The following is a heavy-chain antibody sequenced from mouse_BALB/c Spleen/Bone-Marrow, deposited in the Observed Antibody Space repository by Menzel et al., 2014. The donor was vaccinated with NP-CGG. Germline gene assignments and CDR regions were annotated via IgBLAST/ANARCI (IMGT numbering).Heavy chain of an antibody. Sequence: QVQLQQSAAELARPGASVKMSCKASGYTFTSYTMHWVKQRPGQGLEWFGYINPSSGYTEYNQKFKDKTTLTADKSTSTAYMQLSSLTSEDSAVYYCARWYYGYVGFAYWGQGTLVTVSA. CDR3: ARWYYGYVGFAY. V-gene: IGHV1-4*02. D-gene: IGHD1-2*01. CDR2: INPSSGYT. J-gene: IGHJ3*01. CDR1: GYTFTSYT.